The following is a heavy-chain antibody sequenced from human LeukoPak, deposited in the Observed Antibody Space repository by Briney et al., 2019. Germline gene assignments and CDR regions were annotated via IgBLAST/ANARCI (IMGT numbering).Heavy chain of an antibody. J-gene: IGHJ5*02. CDR3: AREGYGVSNWFDP. CDR1: GGSISSGDYY. Sequence: PSETLSLTCTVSGGSISSGDYYWSWMRQPPGKGLEWIGYIYYSGSTYYNPTLKSRVTISVDTSKNQFSLKLSSVTAADTAVYYCAREGYGVSNWFDPWGQGTLVTVSS. V-gene: IGHV4-30-4*01. CDR2: IYYSGST. D-gene: IGHD4-17*01.